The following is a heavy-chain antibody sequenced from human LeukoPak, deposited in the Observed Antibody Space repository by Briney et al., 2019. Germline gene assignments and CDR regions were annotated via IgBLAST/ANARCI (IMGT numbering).Heavy chain of an antibody. Sequence: PGGSLRLSCAASGFTFSDYYMSWLRQAPGKGLEWVSYISSSGSTIYYADSVKGRFTISRDNAKNSLYLQMNSLRAEDTAVYYCARGSKPGDFSSGYYTVDAFDIWGQGTMVTVSS. J-gene: IGHJ3*02. CDR1: GFTFSDYY. V-gene: IGHV3-11*04. D-gene: IGHD3-3*01. CDR2: ISSSGSTI. CDR3: ARGSKPGDFSSGYYTVDAFDI.